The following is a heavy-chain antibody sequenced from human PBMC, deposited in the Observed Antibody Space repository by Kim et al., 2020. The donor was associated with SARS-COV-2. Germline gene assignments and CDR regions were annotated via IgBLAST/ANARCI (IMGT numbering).Heavy chain of an antibody. CDR3: ARVVWVIAPGRDAFDI. Sequence: SLKGRVTISVDTSKNQFSLKLSSVTAADTAVYYCARVVWVIAPGRDAFDIWGQGTMVTVSS. V-gene: IGHV4-39*07. J-gene: IGHJ3*02. D-gene: IGHD3-22*01.